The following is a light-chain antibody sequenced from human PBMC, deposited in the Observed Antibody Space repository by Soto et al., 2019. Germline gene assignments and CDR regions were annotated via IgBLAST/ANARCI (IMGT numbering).Light chain of an antibody. Sequence: ILMTQSPATLSVSPGERATLSCRASQSVSNNLAWYQQKPGQAPRLPIYDASTRATGIPARFSGSETGTEITLTISGLQSEDFAVYYWQQYNNWPPWTFGHGTKVEIK. V-gene: IGKV3-15*01. CDR3: QQYNNWPPWT. CDR2: DAS. J-gene: IGKJ1*01. CDR1: QSVSNN.